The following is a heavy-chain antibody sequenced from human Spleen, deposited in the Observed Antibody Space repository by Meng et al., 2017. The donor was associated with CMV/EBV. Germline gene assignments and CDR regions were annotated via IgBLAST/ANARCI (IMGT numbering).Heavy chain of an antibody. CDR3: ARAPTLVAAFDF. CDR2: IAYGGDI. J-gene: IGHJ4*02. D-gene: IGHD2-15*01. CDR1: GGPINGSC. V-gene: IGHV4-59*01. Sequence: LSTMCPASGGPINGSCWSWIRQPPGKGLEWIGYIAYGGDITYSPSLKSRVSISVDTSRFSLKLSSVTAADTAVYYCARAPTLVAAFDFWGQGALVTVSS.